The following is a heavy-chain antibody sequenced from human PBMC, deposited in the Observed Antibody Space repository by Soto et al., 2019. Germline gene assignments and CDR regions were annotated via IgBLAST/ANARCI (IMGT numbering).Heavy chain of an antibody. CDR3: ARHSPIGGRALRYFDWLLLAFDY. CDR2: IIPIFGTA. Sequence: SVKVSCKASGGTFSSYAISWVRQAPGQGLEWMGGIIPIFGTANYAQKFQGRVTITADESTSTAYMELSSLRSEDTAVYYCARHSPIGGRALRYFDWLLLAFDYWGQGTLVTVSS. J-gene: IGHJ4*02. V-gene: IGHV1-69*13. D-gene: IGHD3-9*01. CDR1: GGTFSSYA.